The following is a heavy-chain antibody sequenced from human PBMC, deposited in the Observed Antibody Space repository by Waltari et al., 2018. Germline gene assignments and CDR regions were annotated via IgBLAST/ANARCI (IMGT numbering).Heavy chain of an antibody. CDR1: GGTFSSYA. CDR2: IIPIFGTA. J-gene: IGHJ3*02. D-gene: IGHD1-1*01. Sequence: QVQLVQSGAEVKKPGSSVKVSCKASGGTFSSYAISWVRQAPGQGIEWMGGIIPIFGTANYEQKFQGRVTITADESTSTAYMELSSLRSEDTAVYYCASQVKGTNWNEGWIGAFDIWGQGTMVTVSS. V-gene: IGHV1-69*01. CDR3: ASQVKGTNWNEGWIGAFDI.